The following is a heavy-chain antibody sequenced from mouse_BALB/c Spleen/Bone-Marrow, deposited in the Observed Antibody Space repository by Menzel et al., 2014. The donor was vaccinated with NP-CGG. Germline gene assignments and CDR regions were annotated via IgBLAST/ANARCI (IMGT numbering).Heavy chain of an antibody. V-gene: IGHV14-3*02. Sequence: EVKLMESGAELVKPGASVKLSCTAPGFNIKDTYMHWVKQRPEQGLEWIGRIDPANCNTKYDPKFQGKATITADTSSNTAYLQLSSLTSEDTAVYYCAAYYYGTYGFAYWGQGTLVTVSA. CDR2: IDPANCNT. D-gene: IGHD1-1*01. J-gene: IGHJ3*01. CDR3: AAYYYGTYGFAY. CDR1: GFNIKDTY.